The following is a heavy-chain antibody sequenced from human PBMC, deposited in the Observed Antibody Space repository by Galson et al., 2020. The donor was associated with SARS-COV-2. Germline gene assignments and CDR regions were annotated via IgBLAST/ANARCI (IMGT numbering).Heavy chain of an antibody. V-gene: IGHV3-23*01. CDR2: ISGSGGST. D-gene: IGHD3-22*01. CDR3: AVWVYYYDSSGYYYEGPFDY. J-gene: IGHJ4*02. Sequence: TGGSLRLSCAASGFTFSSYAMSWVRQAPGKGLEWVSAISGSGGSTYYADSVKGRFTISRDNSKNTLYLQMNSLRAEDTAVYYCAVWVYYYDSSGYYYEGPFDYWGQGTLVTVSS. CDR1: GFTFSSYA.